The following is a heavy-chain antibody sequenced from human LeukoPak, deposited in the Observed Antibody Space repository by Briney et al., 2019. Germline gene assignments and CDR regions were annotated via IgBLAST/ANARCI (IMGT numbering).Heavy chain of an antibody. CDR1: GGSISSYY. D-gene: IGHD5-24*01. CDR2: IYYSGST. CDR3: ARHVYSYGVPAFDY. V-gene: IGHV4-59*08. Sequence: PSETLSLTCTVSGGSISSYYWSWIRQPPGKGLEWIGHIYYSGSTNYNPSLKSRVTISVDTSKNQFSLKLSSVTAADTAVYYCARHVYSYGVPAFDYWGQGTLVTVSS. J-gene: IGHJ4*02.